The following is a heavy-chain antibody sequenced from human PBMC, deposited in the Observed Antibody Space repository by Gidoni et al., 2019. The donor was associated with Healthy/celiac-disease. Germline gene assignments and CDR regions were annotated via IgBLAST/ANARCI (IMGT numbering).Heavy chain of an antibody. CDR2: IYSGGST. J-gene: IGHJ4*02. D-gene: IGHD4-17*01. Sequence: EVQLVESGGGLVQPGGSLRLSCAASGFTVSSNYMSWVRQAPGKGLEWVSVIYSGGSTYYADSVKGRFTISRDNSKNTLYLQMNSLRAEDTAVYYCARGPTVTTSPVDYWGQGTLVTVSS. CDR3: ARGPTVTTSPVDY. V-gene: IGHV3-66*01. CDR1: GFTVSSNY.